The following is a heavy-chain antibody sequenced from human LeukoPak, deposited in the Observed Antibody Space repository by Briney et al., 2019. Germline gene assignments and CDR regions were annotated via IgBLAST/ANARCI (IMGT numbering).Heavy chain of an antibody. CDR2: ISGSTSYI. CDR1: GFTFSGYS. J-gene: IGHJ4*02. V-gene: IGHV3-21*04. Sequence: GGSLRLSCTASGFTFSGYSMNWVRQAPGKGLEWVSSISGSTSYIYYADSLKGRFTISRDNAKNSVYLQIDSLRAEDTAVYSCATARRSTVVTLFDYWGQGTLVTVSS. CDR3: ATARRSTVVTLFDY. D-gene: IGHD4-23*01.